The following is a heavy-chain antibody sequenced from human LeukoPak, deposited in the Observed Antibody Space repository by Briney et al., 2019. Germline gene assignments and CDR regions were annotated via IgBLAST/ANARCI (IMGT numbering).Heavy chain of an antibody. D-gene: IGHD2-8*01. Sequence: SETLSLTCTVSSGSIGSYYWSWLRQPPGKGLEWIGYIYYTGSTDYNPSLKSRVTILVDRSKNQFSLKLSSLTAADTAVYYCAREGDCTNDGCRQSGLAYGGQGAGVTVSS. CDR1: SGSIGSYY. V-gene: IGHV4-59*01. CDR2: IYYTGST. CDR3: AREGDCTNDGCRQSGLAY. J-gene: IGHJ4*02.